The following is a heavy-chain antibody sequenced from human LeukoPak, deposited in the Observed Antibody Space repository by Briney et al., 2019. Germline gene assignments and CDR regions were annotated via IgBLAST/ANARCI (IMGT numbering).Heavy chain of an antibody. CDR2: ISSSASYI. CDR3: TKDPHYYDSTRTIDY. V-gene: IGHV3-21*01. CDR1: GVTFSSYA. D-gene: IGHD3-22*01. Sequence: GGSLRLSCAASGVTFSSYAMTWVRQAPGEGLEWVSSISSSASYIYYADSVKGRFTISRDNAKNSLYLQMNSLRAEDTAVYYCTKDPHYYDSTRTIDYWGQGTLVTVSS. J-gene: IGHJ4*02.